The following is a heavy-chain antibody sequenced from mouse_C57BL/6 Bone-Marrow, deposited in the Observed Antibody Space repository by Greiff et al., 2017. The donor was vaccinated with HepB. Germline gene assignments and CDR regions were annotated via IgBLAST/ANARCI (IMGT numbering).Heavy chain of an antibody. CDR1: GFTFSSYG. CDR3: ARWDWAYYFDY. V-gene: IGHV5-6*01. CDR2: ISSGGSYT. D-gene: IGHD4-1*01. J-gene: IGHJ2*01. Sequence: EVQWVESGGDLVKPGGSLKLSCAASGFTFSSYGMSWVRQTPDKRLEWVATISSGGSYTYYPDSVKGRFTISRDNAKNTLYLQMSSLKSEDTAMYYCARWDWAYYFDYWGQGTTLTVSS.